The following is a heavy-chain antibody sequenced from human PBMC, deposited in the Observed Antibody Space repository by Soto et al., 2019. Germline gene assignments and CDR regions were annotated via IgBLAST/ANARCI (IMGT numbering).Heavy chain of an antibody. J-gene: IGHJ4*02. Sequence: EVQLVESGGGLVKPGGSLRLYCAASGFTFSSYSMNWVRQAPGKGLEWVSSISSSSSYIYYADSVKGRFTISRDNAKNSLYLQMNSLRAEDTAVYYCARAPYYYDSRGYWAYWGQGTLVTVSS. CDR3: ARAPYYYDSRGYWAY. V-gene: IGHV3-21*01. CDR1: GFTFSSYS. CDR2: ISSSSSYI. D-gene: IGHD3-22*01.